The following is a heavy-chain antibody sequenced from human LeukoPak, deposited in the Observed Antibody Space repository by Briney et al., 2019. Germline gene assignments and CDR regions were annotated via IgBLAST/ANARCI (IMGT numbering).Heavy chain of an antibody. CDR3: TTGIRGD. Sequence: GGSLRLSCAASGFTFSSYWMSWVRQAPGKGLEWVGRIASKTDGGTTDYAAPVKGRFTISRDDSKNTLFLQMNSLKTEDTAVYYCTTGIRGDCGQGTLVTVSS. V-gene: IGHV3-15*04. CDR2: IASKTDGGTT. J-gene: IGHJ4*02. CDR1: GFTFSSYW.